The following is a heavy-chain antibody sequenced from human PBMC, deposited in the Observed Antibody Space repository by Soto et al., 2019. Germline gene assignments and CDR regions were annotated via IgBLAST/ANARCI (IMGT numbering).Heavy chain of an antibody. J-gene: IGHJ4*02. CDR1: GFTFNSYG. CDR2: ISDSSTTK. V-gene: IGHV3-48*03. D-gene: IGHD5-12*01. Sequence: EVQLVESGGGLVQPGGSLRLSCAASGFTFNSYGMHWVRQAPGKGLEWVSYISDSSTTKFYADSVKGRFTISRDNTKNSLFLQMNSLRAGDTAVYFCASEGYNYFYYWGQGTLVTVSS. CDR3: ASEGYNYFYY.